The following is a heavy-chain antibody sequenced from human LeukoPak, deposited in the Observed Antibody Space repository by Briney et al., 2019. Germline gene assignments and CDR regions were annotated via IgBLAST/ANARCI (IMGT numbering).Heavy chain of an antibody. V-gene: IGHV3-30*04. Sequence: GGSLRLSCAASGFTFRSCAMHWVRQAPGKGLEWVALISYDGSNIYYADSVKGRITISRDNSKNTLYVQMNSLRADDTAVYYCARGAYSSGWTTFDYWGQGILVTVSS. CDR3: ARGAYSSGWTTFDY. CDR1: GFTFRSCA. J-gene: IGHJ4*02. CDR2: ISYDGSNI. D-gene: IGHD6-19*01.